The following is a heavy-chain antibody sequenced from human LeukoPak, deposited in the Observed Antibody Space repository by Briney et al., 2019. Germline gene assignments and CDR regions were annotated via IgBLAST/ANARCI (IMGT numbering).Heavy chain of an antibody. CDR1: GFTFDDYA. Sequence: PGGSLRLSCAASGFTFDDYAMHWVRQAPGKGLEWVSGISWNSGSIGYADSVKGRFTISRDNAKNSLYLQMNSLRAEDTALCYCAKVRIVVVVSDAFDIWGQGTMVTVSS. CDR3: AKVRIVVVVSDAFDI. V-gene: IGHV3-9*01. J-gene: IGHJ3*02. D-gene: IGHD2-15*01. CDR2: ISWNSGSI.